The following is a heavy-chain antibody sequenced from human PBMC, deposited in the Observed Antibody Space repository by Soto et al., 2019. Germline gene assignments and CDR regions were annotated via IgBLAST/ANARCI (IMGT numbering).Heavy chain of an antibody. CDR2: IIPIFGTA. CDR3: ARGAHCSGGSCYLPSYYYYGMDV. CDR1: GGTFSSYA. Sequence: SVKVSCKASGGTFSSYAISWVRQAPGQGLEWMGGIIPIFGTANYAQKFQGRVTITADESTSTAYMELSSLRSEDTAVYYCARGAHCSGGSCYLPSYYYYGMDVWGQGTTVTVSS. D-gene: IGHD2-15*01. J-gene: IGHJ6*02. V-gene: IGHV1-69*13.